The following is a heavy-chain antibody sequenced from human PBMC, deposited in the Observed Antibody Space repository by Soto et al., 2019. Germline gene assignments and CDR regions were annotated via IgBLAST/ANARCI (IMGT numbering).Heavy chain of an antibody. CDR1: GYTFIGYY. V-gene: IGHV1-2*04. J-gene: IGHJ6*02. D-gene: IGHD3-10*01. Sequence: QVQLVQSGAEVKKTGASVKVSCKASGYTFIGYYIHWVRQAPGQGLEWMGWINPNSGGKNYAQRFQGWVTMTRDRSISTAYMELSRLKFADTAVYYCARVGGGLASLGYYGMDVWGQGTTVTVSS. CDR3: ARVGGGLASLGYYGMDV. CDR2: INPNSGGK.